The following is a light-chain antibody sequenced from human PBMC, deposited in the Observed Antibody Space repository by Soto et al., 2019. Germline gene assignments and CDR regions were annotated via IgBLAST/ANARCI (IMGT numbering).Light chain of an antibody. CDR2: GAS. J-gene: IGKJ1*01. CDR1: QDIRSD. CDR3: LHDYNYPRT. Sequence: AIQMTQSPSSLSASVGDRVTITCRASQDIRSDLAWYQQKPGKAPKLLIYGASNLQSGGPSRFTGSGSDTEFTLTISSLQPEDFAISYCLHDYNYPRTFGQGTKVDIK. V-gene: IGKV1-6*01.